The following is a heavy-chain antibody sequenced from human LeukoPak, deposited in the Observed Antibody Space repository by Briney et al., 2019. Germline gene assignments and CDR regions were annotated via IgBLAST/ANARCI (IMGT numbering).Heavy chain of an antibody. Sequence: GASVKVSCKASGYTFTSYAINWVRQAPGQGLEWMGWINTDTGNSTFAQGFTGRFVFSLETSVSTAYLQINTLKAEDTAVYYCARARIVALRGITNMGFDPWGQGTLVTVSS. CDR3: ARARIVALRGITNMGFDP. D-gene: IGHD3-10*01. J-gene: IGHJ5*02. V-gene: IGHV7-4-1*02. CDR1: GYTFTSYA. CDR2: INTDTGNS.